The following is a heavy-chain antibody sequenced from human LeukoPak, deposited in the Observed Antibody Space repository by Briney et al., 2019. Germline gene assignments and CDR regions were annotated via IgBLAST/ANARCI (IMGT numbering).Heavy chain of an antibody. J-gene: IGHJ4*02. Sequence: SETLSLTCAVYGGSFSGYYWSWIRQPPGKGLEWIGEINHSGSTNYNPSLKSRVTISVDTSKNQFSLKLSPVTAADTAVYYCARRIAAAGMYYWGQGTLVTVSS. D-gene: IGHD6-13*01. V-gene: IGHV4-34*01. CDR2: INHSGST. CDR3: ARRIAAAGMYY. CDR1: GGSFSGYY.